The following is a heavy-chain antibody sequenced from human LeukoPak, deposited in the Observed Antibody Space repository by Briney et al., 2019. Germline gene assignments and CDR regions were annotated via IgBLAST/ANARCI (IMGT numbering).Heavy chain of an antibody. CDR2: IYYSGST. Sequence: SETLSLTCTVSGGSISSYYWSWIRQPPGKGLEWIGYIYYSGSTNYNPSLKSRVTISVDTSKNQFSLKLSSVTAAETAVYYCARELYSSSWYYLDYWGQGTLVTVSS. CDR1: GGSISSYY. CDR3: ARELYSSSWYYLDY. J-gene: IGHJ4*02. D-gene: IGHD6-13*01. V-gene: IGHV4-59*01.